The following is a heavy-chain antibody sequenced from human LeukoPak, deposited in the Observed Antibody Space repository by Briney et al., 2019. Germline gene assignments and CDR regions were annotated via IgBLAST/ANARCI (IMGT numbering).Heavy chain of an antibody. V-gene: IGHV1-24*01. CDR2: FDPEAGEI. CDR3: AADSQNFVIVPGANTFDL. J-gene: IGHJ3*01. CDR1: GYSLTELS. Sequence: GASVKVSCKVSGYSLTELSMHWVRQAPGKGLEWMGGFDPEAGEITFAQQFHGRVTMTEDTTTSTVYMELGSLRSEDTAVYYCAADSQNFVIVPGANTFDLWGQGTMVAVSS. D-gene: IGHD2/OR15-2a*01.